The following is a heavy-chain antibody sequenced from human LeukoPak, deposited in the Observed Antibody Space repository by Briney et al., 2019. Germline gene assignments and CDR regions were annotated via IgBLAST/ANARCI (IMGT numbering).Heavy chain of an antibody. D-gene: IGHD6-13*01. J-gene: IGHJ4*02. Sequence: GGSLRLSCAASGFTFSSYAMSWVRQAPGKGLEWVSAISGSGGSTYYADSVKGRFTISRDNSKNTLYLQMNSLRAEDTAVYYCAVDSFSSYYFDYWGQGTLVTVSS. CDR3: AVDSFSSYYFDY. CDR2: ISGSGGST. V-gene: IGHV3-23*01. CDR1: GFTFSSYA.